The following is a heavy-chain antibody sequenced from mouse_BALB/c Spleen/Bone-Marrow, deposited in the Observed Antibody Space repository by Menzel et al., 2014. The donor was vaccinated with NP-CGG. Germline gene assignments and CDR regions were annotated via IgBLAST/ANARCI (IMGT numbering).Heavy chain of an antibody. CDR1: GYTFTSYW. CDR3: ARDGNYPAWFAY. D-gene: IGHD2-1*01. CDR2: IYPGDGDT. Sequence: QVQLKHSGAELVKPGASVKLSCKASGYTFTSYWMQWVKQRPGQGLEWIGAIYPGDGDTRYTQKFKGKATLTADKSSSTAYMQLSSLASEDSAVYYCARDGNYPAWFAYWGQGTLVTVSA. J-gene: IGHJ3*01. V-gene: IGHV1-87*01.